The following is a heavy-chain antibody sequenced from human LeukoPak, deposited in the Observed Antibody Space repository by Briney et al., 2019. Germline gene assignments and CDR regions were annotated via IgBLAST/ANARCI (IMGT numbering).Heavy chain of an antibody. CDR2: ISGSGGST. J-gene: IGHJ3*02. CDR3: AKFLSGPNDAFDI. D-gene: IGHD1/OR15-1a*01. Sequence: GGSLRLSCAASGFTFSSYAMSWVRQAPGKGLEWVSAISGSGGSTYYADSVKGRFAISRDNSKNTLYLQMSSLRAEDTAVYYCAKFLSGPNDAFDIWGQGTMVTVSS. CDR1: GFTFSSYA. V-gene: IGHV3-23*01.